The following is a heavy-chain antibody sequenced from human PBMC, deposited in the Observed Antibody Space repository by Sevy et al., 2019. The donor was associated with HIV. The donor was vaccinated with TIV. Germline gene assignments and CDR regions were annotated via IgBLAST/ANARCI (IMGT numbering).Heavy chain of an antibody. Sequence: GGSLRLSCAASGFTFSSYAMSWVRQAPGKGREWVSAISGSGGSTYYADSVKGRLTISRDNSKNTLYLQMNSLRAEDTAVYYCAKSPPRCSGGTCSFDYWGQGTLVTVSS. CDR3: AKSPPRCSGGTCSFDY. CDR1: GFTFSSYA. D-gene: IGHD2-15*01. CDR2: ISGSGGST. V-gene: IGHV3-23*01. J-gene: IGHJ4*02.